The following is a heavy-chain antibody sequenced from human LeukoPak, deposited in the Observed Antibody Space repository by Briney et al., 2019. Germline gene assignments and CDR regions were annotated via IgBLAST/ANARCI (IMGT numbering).Heavy chain of an antibody. CDR2: IWPGDSET. D-gene: IGHD4-23*01. J-gene: IGHJ4*02. CDR1: GYSFTSYW. Sequence: RGESLKISCKGSGYSFTSYWIGWVRQMPGKGLEWMGVIWPGDSETRYSPSFQGQVTISADKSISTAYLQWSSLKASDTAIYYCARMSTVVTPDYWGQGTLVTVSS. V-gene: IGHV5-51*01. CDR3: ARMSTVVTPDY.